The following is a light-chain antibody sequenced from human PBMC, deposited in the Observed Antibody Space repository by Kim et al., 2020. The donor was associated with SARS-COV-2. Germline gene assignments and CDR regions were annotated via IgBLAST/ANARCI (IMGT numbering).Light chain of an antibody. J-gene: IGKJ4*01. CDR1: QSVGTK. CDR3: QQYNTWRSIT. Sequence: PGETPTLSGRADQSVGTKLAWYQQRLGQAPRLLIYGASARATGIAARLTGSGSGTEFALTSSSLQSDDFAMYYCQQYNTWRSITFGVGTKVDIK. V-gene: IGKV3-15*01. CDR2: GAS.